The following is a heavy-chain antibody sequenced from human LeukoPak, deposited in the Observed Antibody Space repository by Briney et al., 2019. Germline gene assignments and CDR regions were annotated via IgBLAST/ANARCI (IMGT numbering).Heavy chain of an antibody. CDR2: IYASGNT. J-gene: IGHJ3*01. V-gene: IGHV4-4*07. CDR1: GGSTSTYY. D-gene: IGHD6-6*01. CDR3: AREYSSSSGKNAFDV. Sequence: PSETLSLTCTVSGGSTSTYYWSLIRQPAGKGLEWIGRIYASGNTNYNPSLKSRVTMSLDTSKNQFSLRLTSVTAADTAVYYCAREYSSSSGKNAFDVWGQGTMVTVSS.